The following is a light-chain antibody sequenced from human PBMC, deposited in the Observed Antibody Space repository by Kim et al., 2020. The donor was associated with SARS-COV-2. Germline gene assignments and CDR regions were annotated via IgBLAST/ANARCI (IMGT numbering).Light chain of an antibody. CDR3: QQRRSWPLT. CDR1: QSVTGR. CDR2: DTS. V-gene: IGKV3-11*01. J-gene: IGKJ4*01. Sequence: LSPAERATHPCKASQSVTGRVSWYQQRPGQAPRLLIYDTSNRATGIPARFSGSGSGTDFTLTISSLEPEDFAVYYCQQRRSWPLTFGGGTKVDIK.